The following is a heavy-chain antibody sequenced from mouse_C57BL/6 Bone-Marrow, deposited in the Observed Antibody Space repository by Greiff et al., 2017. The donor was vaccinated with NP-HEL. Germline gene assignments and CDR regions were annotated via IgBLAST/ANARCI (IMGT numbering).Heavy chain of an antibody. CDR3: ARPAGYYGSSYWYFDV. D-gene: IGHD1-1*01. V-gene: IGHV5-16*01. Sequence: EVKLMESEGGLVQPGSSMKLSCTASGFTFSDYYMAWVRQVPEKGLEWVANINYDGSSTYYLDSLKSRFIISRDNAKNILYLQMSSLKSEDTATYYCARPAGYYGSSYWYFDVWGTGTTVTVSS. CDR2: INYDGSST. J-gene: IGHJ1*03. CDR1: GFTFSDYY.